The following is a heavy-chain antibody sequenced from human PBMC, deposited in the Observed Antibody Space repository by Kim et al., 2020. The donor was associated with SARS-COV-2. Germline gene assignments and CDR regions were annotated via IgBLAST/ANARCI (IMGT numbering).Heavy chain of an antibody. CDR2: ISAYNGNT. CDR3: AREGAYSGYDLIIYYGMDV. Sequence: ASVKVSCKASGYTFTSYGISWVRQAPGQGLEWMGWISAYNGNTNYAQKLQGRVTMTTDTSTSTAYMELRSLRSDDTAVYYCAREGAYSGYDLIIYYGMDVWGQGTTVTVSS. D-gene: IGHD5-12*01. V-gene: IGHV1-18*04. J-gene: IGHJ6*02. CDR1: GYTFTSYG.